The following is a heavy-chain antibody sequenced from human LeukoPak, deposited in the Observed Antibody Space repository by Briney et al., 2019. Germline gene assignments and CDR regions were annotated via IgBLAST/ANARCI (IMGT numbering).Heavy chain of an antibody. CDR3: ASLVVPAARRIFDY. CDR1: GFTFSSYE. V-gene: IGHV3-48*03. CDR2: ISSSGSTI. Sequence: PGGSLRLSCAASGFTFSSYEMNWVRQAPGKGLEWVSYISSSGSTIYYADSVKGRFTISRDNAKNSLYLQMNSLRAEDTAVYYCASLVVPAARRIFDYWGQGTLVTVSS. J-gene: IGHJ4*02. D-gene: IGHD2-2*01.